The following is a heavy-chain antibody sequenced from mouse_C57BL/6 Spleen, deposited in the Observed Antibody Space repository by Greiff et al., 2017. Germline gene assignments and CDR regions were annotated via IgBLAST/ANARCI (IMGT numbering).Heavy chain of an antibody. CDR1: GFNIKDYY. CDR3: TTGPTFYGKGGMDY. Sequence: EVQLQQSGAELVRPGASVKLSCTASGFNIKDYYMHWVKQRPEQGLEWIGRIDPEDGDTEYAPKFQGKATMTADTSSNTAYLQLSSLTAEDTAVYYCTTGPTFYGKGGMDYWGQGTSVTVSS. J-gene: IGHJ4*01. V-gene: IGHV14-1*01. CDR2: IDPEDGDT. D-gene: IGHD1-1*01.